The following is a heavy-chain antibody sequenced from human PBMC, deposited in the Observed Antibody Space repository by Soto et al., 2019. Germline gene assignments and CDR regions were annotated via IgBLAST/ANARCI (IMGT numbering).Heavy chain of an antibody. D-gene: IGHD1-26*01. Sequence: QITLKESGPTLLKPTQTLTLTCTFSGFSLSTSGVGVGWIRQPPGKAVEWLGLLYWDADKRYSPSLNSRLTITKDTSKNQVVLRMTNMDPVDTATYYCAHSQGVAAYFDYWGQGILVSVSS. J-gene: IGHJ4*02. CDR3: AHSQGVAAYFDY. CDR1: GFSLSTSGVG. CDR2: LYWDADK. V-gene: IGHV2-5*02.